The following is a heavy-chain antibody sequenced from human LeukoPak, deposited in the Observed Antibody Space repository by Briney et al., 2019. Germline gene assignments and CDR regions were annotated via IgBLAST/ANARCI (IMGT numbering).Heavy chain of an antibody. CDR1: GFTFSSYW. D-gene: IGHD6-19*01. CDR3: ARDREQWLVLRGFDY. V-gene: IGHV3-7*01. Sequence: GGSLRLSCAASGFTFSSYWMNWVRQAQGKGLEWVANIKQDGSEKYYVDSVKGRFTISRDNAKNSLYLQMNSLRAEDTAVYYCARDREQWLVLRGFDYWGQGTLVTVSS. CDR2: IKQDGSEK. J-gene: IGHJ4*02.